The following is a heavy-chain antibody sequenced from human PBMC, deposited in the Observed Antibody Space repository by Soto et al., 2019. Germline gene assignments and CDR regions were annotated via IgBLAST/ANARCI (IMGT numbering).Heavy chain of an antibody. J-gene: IGHJ4*02. CDR1: GGSISSYY. V-gene: IGHV4-59*08. CDR3: ARLSQQLAPRTPFDY. D-gene: IGHD6-6*01. Sequence: SETLSLTCTVSGGSISSYYWSWIRQPPGKGLEWIGYIYYSGSTNYNPSLKSRVTISVDTSKNQFSLKLSSVTAADTAVYYCARLSQQLAPRTPFDYWGQGTLVTVSS. CDR2: IYYSGST.